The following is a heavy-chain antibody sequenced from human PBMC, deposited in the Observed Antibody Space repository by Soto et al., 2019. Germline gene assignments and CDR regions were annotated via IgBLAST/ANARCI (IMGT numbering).Heavy chain of an antibody. J-gene: IGHJ5*02. D-gene: IGHD3-10*01. Sequence: QVQLEQSGVEVKKPGASVKVSCKASGYTFTDYYIHWVRQAPGQGLEWMGYINPTSGGTNFALKFQGWVTMTTDTXIXXAYVELSGLKSDDPAVYYCARSHLWFGATYNWFDPWGQGTLVTVSS. V-gene: IGHV1-2*04. CDR3: ARSHLWFGATYNWFDP. CDR1: GYTFTDYY. CDR2: INPTSGGT.